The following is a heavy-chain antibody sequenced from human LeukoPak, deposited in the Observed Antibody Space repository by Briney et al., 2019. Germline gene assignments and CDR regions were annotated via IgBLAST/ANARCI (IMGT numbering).Heavy chain of an antibody. D-gene: IGHD6-19*01. CDR2: IYYSGST. CDR1: GGSISSYY. J-gene: IGHJ4*02. CDR3: ARRRSGLFDY. Sequence: PSETLSLTCTVSGGSISSYYWSWIRQPPGKGLEWIGYIYYSGSTNYNPSLKSRVTISVDTSKNQFSLKLSSVTAADTAVYYCARRRSGLFDYWGQGTLVTVSS. V-gene: IGHV4-59*08.